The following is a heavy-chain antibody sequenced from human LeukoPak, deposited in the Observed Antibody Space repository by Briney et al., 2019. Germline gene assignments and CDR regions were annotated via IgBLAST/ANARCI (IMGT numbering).Heavy chain of an antibody. V-gene: IGHV3-23*01. CDR2: ISGSGGRT. J-gene: IGHJ6*04. Sequence: GGSLRLSCAASGFTFSSYAMSWVRQAPGKGLEWVSVISGSGGRTYYANSVKGRFTISRDNSKNTLYLQMNRLRAEDTAVYYCAKSPYFYNSGRSVDVWGKGTTVTVSS. D-gene: IGHD3-10*01. CDR3: AKSPYFYNSGRSVDV. CDR1: GFTFSSYA.